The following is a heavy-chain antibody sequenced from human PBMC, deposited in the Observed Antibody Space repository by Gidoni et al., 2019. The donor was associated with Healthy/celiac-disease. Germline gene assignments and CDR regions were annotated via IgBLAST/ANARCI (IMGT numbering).Heavy chain of an antibody. J-gene: IGHJ4*02. CDR2: TYYSGST. D-gene: IGHD6-13*01. CDR1: GRSISSSSYH. Sequence: QLQLQESGPGRVKPSETLSLTCTVPGRSISSSSYHWGWNRQPPGKGLEWSGSTYYSGSTHYDPSLKSRVTISVDTSKHQFSLKLSSVTAADTAVYYCARQGIAAAGVDYWGQGTLVTVSS. V-gene: IGHV4-39*01. CDR3: ARQGIAAAGVDY.